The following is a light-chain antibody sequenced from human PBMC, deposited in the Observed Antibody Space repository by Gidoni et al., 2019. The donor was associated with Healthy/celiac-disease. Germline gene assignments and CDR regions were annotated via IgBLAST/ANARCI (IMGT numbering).Light chain of an antibody. CDR1: QSISSY. Sequence: DLQMPQSPSSLSASVGDRVTITCRASQSISSYLNWYQQKPGKAPKLLIYAASSLQSGVPSRFSGSGSGTDFTLTISSLQPEDFATYYCQQSYSTPDTFGGXTKVEIK. CDR3: QQSYSTPDT. J-gene: IGKJ4*01. CDR2: AAS. V-gene: IGKV1-39*01.